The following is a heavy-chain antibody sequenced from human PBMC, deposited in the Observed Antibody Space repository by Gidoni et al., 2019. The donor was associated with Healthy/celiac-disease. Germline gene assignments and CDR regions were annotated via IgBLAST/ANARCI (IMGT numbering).Heavy chain of an antibody. CDR3: ARDLDSVVVAAGYYYYGMDV. Sequence: EVQLVESGGGLVKPGGSLRLYCAASGFTFSSYSMTWVRQAPGKGLEWVSSISSSSSYIYYADSVKGRFTISRDNAKNSLYLQMNSLRAEDTAVYYCARDLDSVVVAAGYYYYGMDVWCQGTTVTVSS. CDR2: ISSSSSYI. J-gene: IGHJ6*02. D-gene: IGHD2-15*01. CDR1: GFTFSSYS. V-gene: IGHV3-21*01.